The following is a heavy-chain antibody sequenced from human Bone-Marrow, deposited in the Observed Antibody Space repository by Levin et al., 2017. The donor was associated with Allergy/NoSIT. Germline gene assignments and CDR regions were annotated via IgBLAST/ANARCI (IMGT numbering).Heavy chain of an antibody. CDR3: AYNSPFGYDFWSGYYSR. Sequence: SGPTLVKPPQTLTLTCSCSGFSLATPGVGVGWIRQPPGKALEWLALIYWDGDQRYSPSLMSRLTITKDTSKNQVVLTMTDMDPVDTATYYCAYNSPFGYDFWSGYYSRWGQGTLVTVSS. J-gene: IGHJ4*02. CDR2: IYWDGDQ. V-gene: IGHV2-5*02. CDR1: GFSLATPGVG. D-gene: IGHD3-3*01.